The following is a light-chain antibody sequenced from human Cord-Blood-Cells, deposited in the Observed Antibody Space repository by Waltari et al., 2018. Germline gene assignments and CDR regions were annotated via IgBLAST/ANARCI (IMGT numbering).Light chain of an antibody. Sequence: AIRMTQTPSSFSASTADRVHITCRASQGISSYLAWYQQKPGKAPKLLIYAASTLQSGVPSRFSGSGSGTDFTLTISCLQSEDFATYYCQQYYSYPRTFGQGTKVEIK. V-gene: IGKV1-8*01. CDR3: QQYYSYPRT. CDR1: QGISSY. CDR2: AAS. J-gene: IGKJ1*01.